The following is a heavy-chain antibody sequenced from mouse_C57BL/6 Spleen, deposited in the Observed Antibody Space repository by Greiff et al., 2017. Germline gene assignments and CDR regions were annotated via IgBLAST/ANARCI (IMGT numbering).Heavy chain of an antibody. CDR1: GYTFTDYN. CDR2: INPNNGGT. J-gene: IGHJ2*01. V-gene: IGHV1-22*01. Sequence: VQLQQSGPELVKPGASVKMSCKASGYTFTDYNMHWVKQSPGQSLEWIGDINPNNGGTSYNRKFKGKATLTVNKSSSTAYMELRSLTSEDSAVYDCARSYYDYAFDYWGQGTTLTVSS. CDR3: ARSYYDYAFDY. D-gene: IGHD2-4*01.